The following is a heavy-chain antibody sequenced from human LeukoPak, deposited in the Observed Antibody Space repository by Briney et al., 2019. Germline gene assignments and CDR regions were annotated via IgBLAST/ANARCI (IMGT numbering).Heavy chain of an antibody. CDR1: GFTFSSYW. CDR2: IKRDGSEK. Sequence: GGSLRLSCAASGFTFSSYWMSWVRQAPGKGLEWVANIKRDGSEKYYVDSVKGRFTISRDNAKNSLYLRMNSLRAEDTAVYYCARVVVQLWLPYNWFDPWGQGTLVTVSS. D-gene: IGHD5-18*01. J-gene: IGHJ5*02. V-gene: IGHV3-7*01. CDR3: ARVVVQLWLPYNWFDP.